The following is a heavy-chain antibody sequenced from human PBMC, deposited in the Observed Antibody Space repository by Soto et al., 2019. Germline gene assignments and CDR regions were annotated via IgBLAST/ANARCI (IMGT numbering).Heavy chain of an antibody. CDR1: GFTFSSYA. CDR2: ISGSGGST. D-gene: IGHD2-2*01. Sequence: GGSLRLSCAASGFTFSSYAMSWVRQAPGKGLEWVSAISGSGGSTYYADSVKGRFTISRDNSKNTLYLQMNSLRAEDTAVYYCAKETVVVPAPMSELDVWGQGTTVTVSS. CDR3: AKETVVVPAPMSELDV. J-gene: IGHJ6*02. V-gene: IGHV3-23*01.